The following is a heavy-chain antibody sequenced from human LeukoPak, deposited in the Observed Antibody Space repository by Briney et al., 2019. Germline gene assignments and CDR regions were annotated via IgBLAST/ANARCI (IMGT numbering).Heavy chain of an antibody. D-gene: IGHD6-19*01. CDR2: ISYSGST. CDR3: ARGQLAVAGALDC. CDR1: GGSISNYY. Sequence: PSETLSLTCNVSGGSISNYYWSWIRQPPGKGLEYIGYISYSGSTNYNPSLESRVNISVDTSKNQFSLNLNSVTAADTAVYYCARGQLAVAGALDCWGQGTLVTVSS. V-gene: IGHV4-59*08. J-gene: IGHJ4*02.